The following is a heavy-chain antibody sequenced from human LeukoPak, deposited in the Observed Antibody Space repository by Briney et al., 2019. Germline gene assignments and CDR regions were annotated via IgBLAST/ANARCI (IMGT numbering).Heavy chain of an antibody. J-gene: IGHJ4*02. Sequence: SETLSLTCSFSGGSVSSGGYYWNWFRQPPGKGLEWIGYIYYSGNTYYNPSLTSRVTISVDTSKNQFSLKLNSVTAADPAVYYCARPGKTREYSSPPLSFAYWGQGTLVTVSS. CDR3: ARPGKTREYSSPPLSFAY. CDR1: GGSVSSGGYY. V-gene: IGHV4-61*08. D-gene: IGHD6-6*01. CDR2: IYYSGNT.